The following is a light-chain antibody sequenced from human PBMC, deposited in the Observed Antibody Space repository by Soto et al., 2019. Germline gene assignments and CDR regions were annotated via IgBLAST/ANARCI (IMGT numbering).Light chain of an antibody. CDR2: EVN. CDR1: SSDVGAYNY. V-gene: IGLV2-8*01. CDR3: TSYGGSNNVVV. J-gene: IGLJ2*01. Sequence: QFALTQPPSASGSPGQSVTISCTGTSSDVGAYNYVSWYQQHAGRAPKLMIYEVNKRPPGVPDRFSGSKSGNTASLTVSGLQAEDEADYYCTSYGGSNNVVVFGGGTKLTVL.